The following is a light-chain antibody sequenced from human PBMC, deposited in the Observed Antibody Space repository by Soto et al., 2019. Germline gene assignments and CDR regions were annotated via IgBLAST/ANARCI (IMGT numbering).Light chain of an antibody. Sequence: EIVLTQSPATLSLSPGERATLSCRASQSAGTYLAWYQQKPGQAPRLLMYDSSNRATGIPARFGGSGSGTDFTLTISSLEPEDFAVYYCQLHSTWPPYTFGQGTRLELK. J-gene: IGKJ2*01. CDR2: DSS. CDR1: QSAGTY. CDR3: QLHSTWPPYT. V-gene: IGKV3-11*01.